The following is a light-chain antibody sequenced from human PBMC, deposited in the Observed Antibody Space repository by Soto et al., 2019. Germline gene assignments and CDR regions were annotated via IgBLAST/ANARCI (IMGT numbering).Light chain of an antibody. CDR1: QGIRND. J-gene: IGKJ4*01. CDR3: LQDYNSPRT. CDR2: AAS. Sequence: AIPMTQSPSSLYASVGDRVTIPCRASQGIRNDLGWYQQKPGKAPKLLIYAASSLQSGVPSRFSGSGSGTDFTLTISSLQPEDFATYYCLQDYNSPRTFGVGTKGDIK. V-gene: IGKV1-6*01.